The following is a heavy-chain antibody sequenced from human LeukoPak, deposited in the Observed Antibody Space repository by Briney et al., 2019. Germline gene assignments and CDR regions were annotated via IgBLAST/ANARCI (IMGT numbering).Heavy chain of an antibody. CDR3: AKGYCSGGSCYWKVLGLDY. Sequence: GRSLRLSCAAFGFTFSSYGMHWVRQAPGKGLEWVAVISYDGSNKYYADSVKGRFTISRDNSKNTLYLQMNSLRAEDTAVYYCAKGYCSGGSCYWKVLGLDYWGQGTLVTVSS. V-gene: IGHV3-30*18. CDR1: GFTFSSYG. CDR2: ISYDGSNK. D-gene: IGHD2-15*01. J-gene: IGHJ4*02.